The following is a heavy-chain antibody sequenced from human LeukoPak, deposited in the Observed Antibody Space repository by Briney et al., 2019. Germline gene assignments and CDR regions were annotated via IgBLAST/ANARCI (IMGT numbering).Heavy chain of an antibody. CDR1: GYTFTSYD. CDR3: ARGRKNDFWSGYYPYYFDY. CDR2: MNPKSGNT. Sequence: GASVKVSCKASGYTFTSYDINWVRQATGQGLEGMGWMNPKSGNTGYAQKFQGRVTMSRNTSIRTAYMELSSLRSEDTAVYYCARGRKNDFWSGYYPYYFDYWGQGTLVTVSS. V-gene: IGHV1-8*01. J-gene: IGHJ4*02. D-gene: IGHD3-3*01.